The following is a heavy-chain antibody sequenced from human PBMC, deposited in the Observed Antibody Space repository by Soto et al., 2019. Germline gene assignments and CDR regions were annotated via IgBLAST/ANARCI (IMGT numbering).Heavy chain of an antibody. CDR2: INQNGGQK. CDR1: GFRFTSSW. Sequence: EVQLVESGGGLVQPGGSLRLSCAASGFRFTSSWMSWVRQAPGKGLEWVAHINQNGGQKYYVDSAKGRFTISRDNAKTSVYLQMNSLIVEDTAVFYCVTWADAADDDYFHHWGQGTLVTVSS. V-gene: IGHV3-7*01. CDR3: VTWADAADDDYFHH. J-gene: IGHJ1*01. D-gene: IGHD3-16*01.